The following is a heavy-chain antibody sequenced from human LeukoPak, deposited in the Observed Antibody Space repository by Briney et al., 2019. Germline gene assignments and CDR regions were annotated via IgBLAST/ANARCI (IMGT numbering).Heavy chain of an antibody. J-gene: IGHJ4*02. V-gene: IGHV3-33*01. Sequence: GGSLRLSCAASGFTLSSYGMHWVRQAPGKGLEWVAVIWYDGSNKYYADSAKGRFTISRDNSKNTLYLQMNSLRAEDTAVCYCARDVLPGSSWYYFDYWGQGTLVTVSS. CDR3: ARDVLPGSSWYYFDY. D-gene: IGHD6-13*01. CDR1: GFTLSSYG. CDR2: IWYDGSNK.